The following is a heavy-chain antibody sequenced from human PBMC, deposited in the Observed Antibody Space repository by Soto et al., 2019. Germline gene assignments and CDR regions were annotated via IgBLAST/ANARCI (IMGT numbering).Heavy chain of an antibody. J-gene: IGHJ4*02. CDR1: GFTFSTYW. CDR2: IKDDGSQK. D-gene: IGHD6-25*01. Sequence: EVQLVESGGGLVQPGGSLRLSCAASGFTFSTYWMHWVRQAPGKGLEWVANIKDDGSQKYYLDSVKGRFTISRDNAQSSLFLQMNSLRAEDTAVYYFARVLAAADGLWGQGTLVTVSS. V-gene: IGHV3-7*01. CDR3: ARVLAAADGL.